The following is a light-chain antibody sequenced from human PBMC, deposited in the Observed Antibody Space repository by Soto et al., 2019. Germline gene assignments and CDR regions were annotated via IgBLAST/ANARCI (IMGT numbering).Light chain of an antibody. CDR2: GAS. V-gene: IGKV3-15*01. Sequence: EVVMTQSQDTMSVSPDERATLACRASQSVSSNLAWYQQKPGQAPRLLIYGASTRVTGIPARFSGSGSGTEFTLTISRLETEDFDMSYCPQYGSSTTFGQGTRL. J-gene: IGKJ5*01. CDR3: PQYGSSTT. CDR1: QSVSSN.